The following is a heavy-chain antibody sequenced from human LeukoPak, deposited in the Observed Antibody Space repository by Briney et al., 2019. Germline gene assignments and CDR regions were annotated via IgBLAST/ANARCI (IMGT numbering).Heavy chain of an antibody. J-gene: IGHJ4*02. Sequence: PSETLSLTCAVYGGSFSGYYWSWIRQPPGKGLEWIGEINHSGSTNYNPSLKSRVTISVDTSKDQFSLKLSSVTAADTAVYYCARGDDILTGYYNYWGQGTLVTVSS. CDR2: INHSGST. V-gene: IGHV4-34*01. CDR3: ARGDDILTGYYNY. CDR1: GGSFSGYY. D-gene: IGHD3-9*01.